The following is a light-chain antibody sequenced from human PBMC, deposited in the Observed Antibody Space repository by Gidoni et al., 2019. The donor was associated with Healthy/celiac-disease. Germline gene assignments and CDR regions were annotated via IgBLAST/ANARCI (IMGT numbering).Light chain of an antibody. Sequence: DIVMTQSPDSLAVSLGERATINCKSSQSVLYSSNNKNYLAWYQQKPGQPPKLLIYWASTRESGVPDRFSGSGSGTDFTLTISGLQSEGVAVYYCQQYYSTPPWTFGQGTKVEIK. CDR1: QSVLYSSNNKNY. V-gene: IGKV4-1*01. CDR2: WAS. J-gene: IGKJ1*01. CDR3: QQYYSTPPWT.